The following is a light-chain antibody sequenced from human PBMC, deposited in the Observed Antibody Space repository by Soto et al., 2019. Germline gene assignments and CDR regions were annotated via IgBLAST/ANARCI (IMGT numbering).Light chain of an antibody. CDR2: DAA. J-gene: IGKJ2*01. V-gene: IGKV3-11*01. CDR3: LQRSNWQYT. Sequence: EIVLTQSPATLSLSPGERATLSCRASQSVSSYLAWYQHKPGQAPRLLIYDAANRVTGIPARFSGSGSGTDFTLTISSLEPEDFAVYYCLQRSNWQYTFGQGTKVEIK. CDR1: QSVSSY.